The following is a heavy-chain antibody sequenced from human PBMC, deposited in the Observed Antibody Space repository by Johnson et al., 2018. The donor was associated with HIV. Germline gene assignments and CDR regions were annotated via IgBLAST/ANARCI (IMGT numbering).Heavy chain of an antibody. Sequence: VQLMESGGGLVQPGGSLRLSCAASGFTFSSYWMSWVRQAPGKGLEWVANIKQDGSEKYYVDSLKGRFTISRDNAKNSLYLQMNSLRAEDTAVYYCATNGHDYVWGSYRPGGDAFDIWGQGTMVTVSS. CDR1: GFTFSSYW. CDR2: IKQDGSEK. V-gene: IGHV3-7*01. D-gene: IGHD3-16*02. J-gene: IGHJ3*02. CDR3: ATNGHDYVWGSYRPGGDAFDI.